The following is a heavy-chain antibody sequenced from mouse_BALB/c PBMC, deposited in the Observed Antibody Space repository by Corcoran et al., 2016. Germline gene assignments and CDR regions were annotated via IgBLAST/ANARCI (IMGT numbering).Heavy chain of an antibody. CDR1: GFNMKDTY. CDR3: ANWDWYFDV. V-gene: IGHV14-3*02. J-gene: IGHJ1*01. Sequence: EVQLQQAGAELVKPGASVKLSCTASGFNMKDTYMHWVKQRPEQGLEWIGRIDPAHGNTKYDPKFQGKATITSDTSSNTAYLQLSSLTSEDTAVYYCANWDWYFDVWGAGTTVTVSS. CDR2: IDPAHGNT. D-gene: IGHD4-1*01.